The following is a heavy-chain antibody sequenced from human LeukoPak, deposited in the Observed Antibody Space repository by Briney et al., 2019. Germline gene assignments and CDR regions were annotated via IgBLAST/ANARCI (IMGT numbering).Heavy chain of an antibody. CDR1: GGSISSYY. J-gene: IGHJ4*02. CDR2: IYTSGST. V-gene: IGHV4-4*07. D-gene: IGHD2-15*01. Sequence: SETLSLTCSVSGGSISSYYWSWIRQPAGKGLEWIGRIYTSGSTNYNPSLKSRVTMSVDTSKNQFSLKLSSVTAADTAVYYCASDLPYCSGGSCRTTSDYWGQGTLVTVSS. CDR3: ASDLPYCSGGSCRTTSDY.